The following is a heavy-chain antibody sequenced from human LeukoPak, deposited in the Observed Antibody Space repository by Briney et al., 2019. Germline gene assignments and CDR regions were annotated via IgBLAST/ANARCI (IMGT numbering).Heavy chain of an antibody. D-gene: IGHD4-11*01. V-gene: IGHV1-2*06. J-gene: IGHJ3*02. CDR3: ARGAYDYDAFDI. Sequence: ASVKVSCKNPGYSIAGYYIHWVRQAPGQGLEWMGRLNPNYRGTNFAQRFQGRVTMTRDATITTVFMELNNLRSDDAAIYYCARGAYDYDAFDIWGQGTMVTVSS. CDR1: GYSIAGYY. CDR2: LNPNYRGT.